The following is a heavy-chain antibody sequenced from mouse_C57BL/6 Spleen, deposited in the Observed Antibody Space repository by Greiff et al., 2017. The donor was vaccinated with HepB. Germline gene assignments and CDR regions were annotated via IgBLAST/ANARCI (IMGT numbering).Heavy chain of an antibody. CDR2: INPNNGGT. Sequence: EVQLQQSGPELVKPGASVKISCKASGYTFTDYYMNWVKQSHGKSLEWIGDINPNNGGTSYNQKFKGKATLTVDKSSSTAYMELRSLTSEDSAVYYCATRQLRLPLYYAMDYWGQGTSVTVSS. D-gene: IGHD3-2*02. V-gene: IGHV1-26*01. CDR3: ATRQLRLPLYYAMDY. CDR1: GYTFTDYY. J-gene: IGHJ4*01.